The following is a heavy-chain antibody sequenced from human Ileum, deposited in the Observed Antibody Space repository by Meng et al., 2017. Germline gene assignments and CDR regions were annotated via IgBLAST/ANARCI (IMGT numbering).Heavy chain of an antibody. CDR1: GYTFTSYG. Sequence: QFPLVRCVTEVKKLVDEGKGTCKAFGYTFTSYGISWVRQAPGQGLEWMGWISAYNGNTNYAQKLQGRVTMTTDTSTSTAYMELRSLRSDDTAVYYRARERAVGSSRNAFDIWGQGTMVTVSS. CDR3: ARERAVGSSRNAFDI. J-gene: IGHJ3*02. CDR2: ISAYNGNT. V-gene: IGHV1-18*01. D-gene: IGHD1-26*01.